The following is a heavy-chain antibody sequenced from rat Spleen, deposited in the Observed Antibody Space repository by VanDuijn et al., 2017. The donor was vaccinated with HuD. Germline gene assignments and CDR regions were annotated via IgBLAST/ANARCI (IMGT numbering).Heavy chain of an antibody. CDR3: TTDRLPGYNSLDVMDA. CDR1: GFTFSNYD. D-gene: IGHD1-4*01. CDR2: ISYDGSST. Sequence: EVQLVESGGGLVQPGRSMKLSCAASGFTFSNYDMAWVRQAPTKGLEWVASISYDGSSTYYRDSVKGRFTISRYNAKSTLYLQMDSMRSEDTATYYCTTDRLPGYNSLDVMDAWGQGASVTVSS. J-gene: IGHJ4*01. V-gene: IGHV5-20*01.